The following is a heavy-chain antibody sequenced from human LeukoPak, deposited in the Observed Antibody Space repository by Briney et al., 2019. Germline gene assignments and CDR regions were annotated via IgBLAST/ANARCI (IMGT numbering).Heavy chain of an antibody. J-gene: IGHJ4*02. D-gene: IGHD3-9*01. Sequence: GGSLRLSCAASGFTFSSYGMHWVRQAPGKGLEWVANIKQDGSEKYYVDSVKGRFTISRDNAKNSLYLQMNSLRAEDTAVYYCARDYYDILTGNYPFDYWGQGTLVTVSS. CDR2: IKQDGSEK. CDR1: GFTFSSYG. V-gene: IGHV3-7*01. CDR3: ARDYYDILTGNYPFDY.